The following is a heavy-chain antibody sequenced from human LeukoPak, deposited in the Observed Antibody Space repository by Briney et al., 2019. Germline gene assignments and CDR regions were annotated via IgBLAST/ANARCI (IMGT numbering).Heavy chain of an antibody. CDR1: GGSISSSSYY. V-gene: IGHV4-39*07. CDR2: IYYSGST. D-gene: IGHD3-22*01. Sequence: KSSETLSLTCTVSGGSISSSSYYWGWIRQPPGKGLEWIGSIYYSGSTYYNPSLKSRVTISVDTSKNQFSLKLSSVTAADTAVYYCARRNYYDSSGQDYWGQGTLVTVSS. J-gene: IGHJ4*02. CDR3: ARRNYYDSSGQDY.